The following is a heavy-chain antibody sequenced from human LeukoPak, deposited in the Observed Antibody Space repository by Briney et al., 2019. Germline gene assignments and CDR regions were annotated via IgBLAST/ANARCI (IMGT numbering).Heavy chain of an antibody. CDR1: GGSISSGDYY. D-gene: IGHD5-12*01. CDR3: ASGGGYDTDY. CDR2: IYYSGST. V-gene: IGHV4-30-4*08. J-gene: IGHJ4*02. Sequence: PSETLSLTCTVSGGSISSGDYYWSWIRHPPGKGLEWFGYIYYSGSTYYNPSLTSRVTISIDTSQNQFSLKLGSVTAADTAVYYCASGGGYDTDYWGQGTLVTVSS.